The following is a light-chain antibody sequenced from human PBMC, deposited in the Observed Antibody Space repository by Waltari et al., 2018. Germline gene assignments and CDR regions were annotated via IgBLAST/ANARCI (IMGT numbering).Light chain of an antibody. CDR1: THNTGRHS. J-gene: IGLJ3*02. Sequence: QSVLTQPPSASGPPGQRVTVSCSGSTHNTGRHSVNGDQQLPGTAPKLLIYNKNERPSGVPDRFSGSKSGTSAYLAISGLQSEDEADYYCAAWDDSLNGWVFGGGTKVTVL. V-gene: IGLV1-44*01. CDR2: NKN. CDR3: AAWDDSLNGWV.